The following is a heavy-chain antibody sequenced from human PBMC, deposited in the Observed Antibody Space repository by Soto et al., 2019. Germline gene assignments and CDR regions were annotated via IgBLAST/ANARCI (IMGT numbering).Heavy chain of an antibody. J-gene: IGHJ4*02. Sequence: PGGSLRLSCAASGFTFSSYSMNWVRQAPGKGLEWVSSISSSSSYIYYADSLKGRFTISRDNAKNSLYLQMSSLRAEDTAVYYCARVSYDYVWGSYRSPGSIFDYWGQGTLVTVSS. V-gene: IGHV3-21*01. CDR3: ARVSYDYVWGSYRSPGSIFDY. CDR1: GFTFSSYS. CDR2: ISSSSSYI. D-gene: IGHD3-16*02.